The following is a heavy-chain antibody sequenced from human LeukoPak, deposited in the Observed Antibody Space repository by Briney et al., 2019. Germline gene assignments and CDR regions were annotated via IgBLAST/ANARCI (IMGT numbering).Heavy chain of an antibody. J-gene: IGHJ4*02. V-gene: IGHV1-69*13. CDR3: ARDAQHSPYGDYGDY. CDR2: IIPIFGTA. CDR1: GGTFSSYA. D-gene: IGHD4-17*01. Sequence: SVKVSCKASGGTFSSYAISWARQAPGQGLEWMGGIIPIFGTANYAQKFQGRVTITADESTSTAYMELSSLRSEDTAVYYCARDAQHSPYGDYGDYWGQGTLVTVSS.